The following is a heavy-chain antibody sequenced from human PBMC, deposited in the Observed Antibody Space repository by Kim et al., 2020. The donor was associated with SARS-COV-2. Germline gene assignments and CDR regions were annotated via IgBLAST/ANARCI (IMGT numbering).Heavy chain of an antibody. CDR1: GFTFSSYG. D-gene: IGHD5-18*01. CDR2: ISYDGSNK. J-gene: IGHJ6*02. Sequence: GGSLRLSCAASGFTFSSYGMHWVRQAQGKGLEWVAVISYDGSNKYYADSVKGRFTISRDNSKNTLYLQMNSLRAEDTAVYYCAKEDTDGYPFVWGQGTTVTVSS. CDR3: AKEDTDGYPFV. V-gene: IGHV3-30*18.